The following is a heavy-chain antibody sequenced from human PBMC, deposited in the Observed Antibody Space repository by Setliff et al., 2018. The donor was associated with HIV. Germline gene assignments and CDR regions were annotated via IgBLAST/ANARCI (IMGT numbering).Heavy chain of an antibody. CDR1: GFTLSVYG. Sequence: PGGSLRLSCEGSGFTLSVYGMHWVRQAPGKGLEWVAVLWYDGGKKHYADSLKGRFTISRDDSKNTLYLQMNSLRAEDTAVYYCVRDDRYLHRGSLVAGDAFDLWGQGTMVTVSS. V-gene: IGHV3-33*01. J-gene: IGHJ3*01. CDR2: LWYDGGKK. CDR3: VRDDRYLHRGSLVAGDAFDL. D-gene: IGHD1-26*01.